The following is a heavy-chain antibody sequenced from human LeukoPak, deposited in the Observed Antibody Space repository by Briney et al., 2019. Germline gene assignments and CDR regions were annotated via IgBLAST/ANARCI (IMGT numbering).Heavy chain of an antibody. CDR2: INPSGGST. CDR1: GYTFTTYY. J-gene: IGHJ5*02. V-gene: IGHV1-46*01. CDR3: ARCGSPIAVAGTSWFDP. Sequence: ASVKVSCKASGYTFTTYYMHWVRQAPGQGLEWMGIINPSGGSTNYAQKFQGRVTITRDTSTSTVYMELSRLRSEDTAVYYCARCGSPIAVAGTSWFDPWGQGTLVTVSS. D-gene: IGHD6-19*01.